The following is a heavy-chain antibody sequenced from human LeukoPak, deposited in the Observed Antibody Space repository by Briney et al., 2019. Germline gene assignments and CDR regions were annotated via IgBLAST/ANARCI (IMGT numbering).Heavy chain of an antibody. CDR2: IYYSGST. CDR3: AGLFFHGDYDY. Sequence: KTSETLSLTCTVSGGSISSGGYYWSWIRQHPGKGLEWIGYIYYSGSTYYNPSLKSRVTISVDTSKNQFSLKLSSVTAADTAVYYCAGLFFHGDYDYWGQGTLVTVSS. D-gene: IGHD4-17*01. CDR1: GGSISSGGYY. V-gene: IGHV4-31*03. J-gene: IGHJ4*02.